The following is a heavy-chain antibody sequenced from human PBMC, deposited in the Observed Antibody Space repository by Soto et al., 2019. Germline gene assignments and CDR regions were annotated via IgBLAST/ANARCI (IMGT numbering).Heavy chain of an antibody. CDR3: ASYGSGSYYLGY. V-gene: IGHV4-30-2*01. Sequence: KPSETLSLTCAVSGGSISSGGYSWSWIRQPPGKGLEWIGYIYHSGSTYYNPSLKSRVTISVDRSKNQFPLKLSSVTAADTAVYYCASYGSGSYYLGYWGQGTLVTVSS. CDR1: GGSISSGGYS. D-gene: IGHD3-10*01. J-gene: IGHJ4*02. CDR2: IYHSGST.